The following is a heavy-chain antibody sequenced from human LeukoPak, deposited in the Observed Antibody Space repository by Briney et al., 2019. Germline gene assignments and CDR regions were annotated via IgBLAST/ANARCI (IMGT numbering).Heavy chain of an antibody. CDR2: VRSDGGQE. V-gene: IGHV3-30*02. Sequence: GGSLRLSCAASGFIFSSYWMSWVRQAPGKGLEWVSFVRSDGGQEFYSDSVKGRFTISRDNSKNTLYLQMNSLRPEDTATYYCAKDQAGDWGQGTLVTVSS. CDR3: AKDQAGD. J-gene: IGHJ4*02. D-gene: IGHD4-17*01. CDR1: GFIFSSYW.